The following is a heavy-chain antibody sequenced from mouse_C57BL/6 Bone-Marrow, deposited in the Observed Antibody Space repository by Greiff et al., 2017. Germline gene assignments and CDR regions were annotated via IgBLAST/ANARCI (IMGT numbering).Heavy chain of an antibody. CDR1: GFTFSSYA. CDR3: ARENYGYGAY. CDR2: ISDGGSYT. Sequence: EVMLVESGGGLVKPGGSLKLSCAASGFTFSSYAMSWVRQTPEKRLEWVATISDGGSYTYYPDNVKGRFTISRDNAKNNLYLQMSHLKSEDTAMYYCARENYGYGAYWGQGTLVTVSA. D-gene: IGHD2-2*01. V-gene: IGHV5-4*01. J-gene: IGHJ3*01.